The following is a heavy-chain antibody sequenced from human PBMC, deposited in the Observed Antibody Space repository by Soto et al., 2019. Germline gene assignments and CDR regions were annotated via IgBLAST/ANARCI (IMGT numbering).Heavy chain of an antibody. CDR2: ISSTTNYI. CDR3: ARESEDLTSNFDY. J-gene: IGHJ4*02. CDR1: GFTFTRHT. Sequence: GGSLGLSCAAFGFTFTRHTRNWVRQAPGKGLEWVSSISSTTNYIYYGDSMKGRFTISRDNAKNSLYLEINSLRAEDTAVYYCARESEDLTSNFDYWGQGTLVTVSS. V-gene: IGHV3-21*06.